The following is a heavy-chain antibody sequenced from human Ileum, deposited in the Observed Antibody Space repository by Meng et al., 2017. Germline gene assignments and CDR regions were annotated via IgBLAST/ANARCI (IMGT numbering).Heavy chain of an antibody. D-gene: IGHD6-19*01. J-gene: IGHJ4*02. V-gene: IGHV3-33*01. CDR2: IWFDGSKT. CDR1: GINFRSYG. Sequence: SRCVVVSPGRSLTPSVGVAGINFRSYGMHWVRQAPGKGLEWVAVIWFDGSKTYYADSVKVRFTVSRDNSKNTLYLQMNSLRADDTAVYYCARYRSGSSDYWGPGTLVTVSS. CDR3: ARYRSGSSDY.